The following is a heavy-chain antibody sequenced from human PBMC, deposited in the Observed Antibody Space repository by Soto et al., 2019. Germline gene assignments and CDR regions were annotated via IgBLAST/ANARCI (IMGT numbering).Heavy chain of an antibody. CDR2: ISAYNGNT. CDR3: ARDFTTTCSSTSCYGSYYMDV. D-gene: IGHD2-2*01. J-gene: IGHJ6*03. V-gene: IGHV1-18*01. CDR1: GYTFTSYG. Sequence: ASVKVSCKASGYTFTSYGISWVRQAPGQGLEWMGWISAYNGNTNYAQKLQGRVTMTTDTSTSTAYMELRSLRSDDTAVYYCARDFTTTCSSTSCYGSYYMDVWGKGTTVTVSS.